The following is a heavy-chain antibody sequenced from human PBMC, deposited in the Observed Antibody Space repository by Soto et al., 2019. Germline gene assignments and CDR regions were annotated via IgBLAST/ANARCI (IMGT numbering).Heavy chain of an antibody. CDR2: ISGSGGST. V-gene: IGHV3-23*01. CDR1: GFTFSSYA. Sequence: GGSLRLSCAASGFTFSSYAMSWVRQAPGKGLEWVSAISGSGGSTYYADSVKGRFTISRDNSKNTLYLQMNSLRAEDTAVYYCAKGRYYYDSSGYRIDYWGQGTLVTV. J-gene: IGHJ4*02. D-gene: IGHD3-22*01. CDR3: AKGRYYYDSSGYRIDY.